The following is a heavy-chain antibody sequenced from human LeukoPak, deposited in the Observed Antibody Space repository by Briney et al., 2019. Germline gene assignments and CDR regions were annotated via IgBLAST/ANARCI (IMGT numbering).Heavy chain of an antibody. J-gene: IGHJ5*02. CDR1: GYTFTGYY. CDR3: ARDREQWLANNWFDP. CDR2: INPNSGGT. D-gene: IGHD6-19*01. Sequence: APVKVSCKASGYTFTGYYMHWVRQAPGQGLEWMGWINPNSGGTNYAQKFQGRVTMTRDTSISTAYMELSRLRSDDTAVYYCARDREQWLANNWFDPWGQGTLVTVSS. V-gene: IGHV1-2*02.